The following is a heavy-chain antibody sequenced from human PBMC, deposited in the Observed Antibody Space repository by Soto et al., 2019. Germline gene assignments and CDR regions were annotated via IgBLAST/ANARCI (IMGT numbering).Heavy chain of an antibody. CDR1: GDTFSSYA. CDR2: IIPIFGTA. D-gene: IGHD3-22*01. V-gene: IGHV1-69*01. J-gene: IGHJ4*02. CDR3: ARDGPDSCGYGANFDY. Sequence: QVQLVQSGAEVKKPGSSVKVSCKASGDTFSSYAISWVRQAPGQGLEWMGGIIPIFGTANYAQKFQGRVTITEDESTGTAYMELSSLGSEDRAVYYCARDGPDSCGYGANFDYWGQGTLVTVSS.